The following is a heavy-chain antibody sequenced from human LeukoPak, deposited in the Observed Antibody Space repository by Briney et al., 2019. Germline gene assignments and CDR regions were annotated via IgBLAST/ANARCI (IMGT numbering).Heavy chain of an antibody. CDR2: IYYSGST. J-gene: IGHJ3*02. V-gene: IGHV4-59*01. CDR1: GGSISSYY. D-gene: IGHD3-10*01. Sequence: PSETLSLTCTVSGGSISSYYWSRIRQPPGKGLEWIGYIYYSGSTNYNPSLKSRVTISVDTSKNQFSLKLSSVTAADTAVYYCARVARQLRGDAFDIWGQGTMVTVSS. CDR3: ARVARQLRGDAFDI.